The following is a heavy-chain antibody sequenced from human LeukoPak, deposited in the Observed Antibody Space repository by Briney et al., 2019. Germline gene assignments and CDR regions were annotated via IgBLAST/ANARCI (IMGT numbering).Heavy chain of an antibody. D-gene: IGHD3-10*01. J-gene: IGHJ4*02. Sequence: ASVKVSCKASGHTFTTYYVHLVRQAPGQGLEWMGVINPSGDGTNYPQRFQGRVTMTEDTSTDTAYMELSGLRSEDTAVYYCATRFGDHWGQGTLVAVSS. CDR3: ATRFGDH. CDR1: GHTFTTYY. CDR2: INPSGDGT. V-gene: IGHV1-46*01.